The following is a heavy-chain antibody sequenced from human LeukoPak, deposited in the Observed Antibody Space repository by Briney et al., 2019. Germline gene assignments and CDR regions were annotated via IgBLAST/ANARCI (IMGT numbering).Heavy chain of an antibody. Sequence: GGSLRLSCAASGFTFSSYSMNWVRQAPGKGLEWVSSISSSSSYIYYADSVKGRFTISRDNAKNSLYLQMNSLRAEDTAVYYCAGSRAYCSGGSCYASFDYWGQGTLVTVSS. CDR2: ISSSSSYI. D-gene: IGHD2-15*01. CDR3: AGSRAYCSGGSCYASFDY. J-gene: IGHJ4*02. V-gene: IGHV3-21*01. CDR1: GFTFSSYS.